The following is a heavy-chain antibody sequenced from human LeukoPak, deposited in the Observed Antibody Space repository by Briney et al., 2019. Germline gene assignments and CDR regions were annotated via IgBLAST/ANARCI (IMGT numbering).Heavy chain of an antibody. V-gene: IGHV3-30-3*01. D-gene: IGHD6-13*01. CDR3: ARDKQPDYFYYGIDV. CDR2: ISHAGNNK. J-gene: IGHJ6*02. CDR1: GFTFTNYA. Sequence: GGSLRLSCAASGFTFTNYAIHWVRQAPGKGLEWVSVISHAGNNKYYADSVKGRFTISRDNSENTLSLQMNSLRDEDTAVYYCARDKQPDYFYYGIDVWGQGTTVTVSS.